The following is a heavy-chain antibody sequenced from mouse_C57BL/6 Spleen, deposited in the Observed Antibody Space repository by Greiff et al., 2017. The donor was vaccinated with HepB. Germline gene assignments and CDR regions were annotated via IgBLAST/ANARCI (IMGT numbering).Heavy chain of an antibody. D-gene: IGHD1-1*01. Sequence: VHVKQSGTVLARPGASVKMSCKTSGYTFTSYWMHWVKQRPGQGLEWIGAIYPGNSDTSYNQKFKGKAKLTAVTSASTAYMELSSLTNEDSAVYYCTRTTTVVATRDYFDYWGQGTTLTVSS. J-gene: IGHJ2*01. V-gene: IGHV1-5*01. CDR1: GYTFTSYW. CDR2: IYPGNSDT. CDR3: TRTTTVVATRDYFDY.